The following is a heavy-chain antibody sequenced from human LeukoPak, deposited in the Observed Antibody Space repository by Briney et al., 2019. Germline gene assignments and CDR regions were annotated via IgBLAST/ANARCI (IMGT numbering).Heavy chain of an antibody. CDR2: IYYSGST. Sequence: PSETLSLTCTVSGGSISSSSYYWGWIRQPPGKGLEWIGSIYYSGSTYYNPSLKSRVTISVDTSKNQFSLKLSSVTAADTAVYYCARLSSSWYMVWWGQGTLVTVSS. CDR3: ARLSSSWYMVW. D-gene: IGHD6-13*01. V-gene: IGHV4-39*07. J-gene: IGHJ4*02. CDR1: GGSISSSSYY.